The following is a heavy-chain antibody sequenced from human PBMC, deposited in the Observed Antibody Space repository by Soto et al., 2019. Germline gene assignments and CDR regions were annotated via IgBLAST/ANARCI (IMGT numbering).Heavy chain of an antibody. V-gene: IGHV4-61*08. CDR1: GGSISSGGYY. J-gene: IGHJ4*02. CDR2: IYYSGST. D-gene: IGHD6-13*01. CDR3: ARARAAAEVFDY. Sequence: SETLSLTCAVSGGSISSGGYYWSWIRQPPGKGLEWIGYIYYSGSTNYNPSLKSRVTISVDTSKNQFSLKLSSVTAADTAVYYCARARAAAEVFDYWGQGTLVTVSS.